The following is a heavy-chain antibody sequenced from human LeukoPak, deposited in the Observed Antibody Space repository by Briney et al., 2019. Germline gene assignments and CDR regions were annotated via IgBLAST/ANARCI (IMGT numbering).Heavy chain of an antibody. V-gene: IGHV7-4-1*02. CDR2: INTNTGNP. J-gene: IGHJ6*03. D-gene: IGHD6-13*01. Sequence: ASVKVSRKASGYTFTSYAMNWVRQAPGQGLEWMGWINTNTGNPTYAQGFTGRFVFSLDTSVSTAYLQISSLKAEDTAVYYCARSAAADAYYYYYMDVWGKGTTVTISS. CDR3: ARSAAADAYYYYYMDV. CDR1: GYTFTSYA.